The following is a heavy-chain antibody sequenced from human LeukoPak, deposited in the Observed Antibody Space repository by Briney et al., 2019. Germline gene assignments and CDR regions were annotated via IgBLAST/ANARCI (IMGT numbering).Heavy chain of an antibody. CDR3: ARVSGTYHKYYFDS. V-gene: IGHV4-59*08. CDR1: GGSISSYY. Sequence: PSETLSLTCAVSGGSISSYYWSWIRQPPGKGLEWIGYIYYTGSTNYNPSLESRVTISVDTSKNQFSLKLSSVTAADTTVYYCARVSGTYHKYYFDSWGQGTLVTVSS. D-gene: IGHD1-26*01. J-gene: IGHJ4*02. CDR2: IYYTGST.